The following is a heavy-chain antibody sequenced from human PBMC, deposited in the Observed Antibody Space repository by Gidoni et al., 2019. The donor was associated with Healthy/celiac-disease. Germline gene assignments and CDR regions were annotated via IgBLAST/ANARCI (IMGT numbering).Heavy chain of an antibody. V-gene: IGHV1-8*03. CDR1: GYTFTSYD. CDR3: ARGGVRCSGGSCYSDNWFDP. Sequence: QVQLVQSGAEGKKPGASVKVSCRASGYTFTSYDINWVRQATGQGLEWMGWMNPNSGNTGYAQKFQGRVTITRNTSISTAYMELSSLRSEDTAVYYCARGGVRCSGGSCYSDNWFDPWGQGTLVTVSS. D-gene: IGHD2-15*01. J-gene: IGHJ5*02. CDR2: MNPNSGNT.